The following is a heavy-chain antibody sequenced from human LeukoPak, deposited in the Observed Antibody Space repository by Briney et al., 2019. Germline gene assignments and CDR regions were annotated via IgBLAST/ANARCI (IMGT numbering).Heavy chain of an antibody. CDR2: ISHRGSP. J-gene: IGHJ4*02. CDR1: GYSISSDYC. Sequence: PSETLSLTCIVSGYSISSDYCWGWIRQAPGKGLEWIGSISHRGSPYYNPSLQSRVTMSADTPNNQFSLRLSSVTAADTAVYYCARDRGDSSGWRRFSYFDYWGQGTLVTVSS. V-gene: IGHV4-38-2*02. CDR3: ARDRGDSSGWRRFSYFDY. D-gene: IGHD6-19*01.